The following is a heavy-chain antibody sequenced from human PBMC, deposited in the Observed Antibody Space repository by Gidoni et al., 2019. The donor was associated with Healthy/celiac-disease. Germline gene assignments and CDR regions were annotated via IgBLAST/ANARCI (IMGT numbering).Heavy chain of an antibody. Sequence: QVPLQESGTGLVKPSETLSLTCTVSGGSISRYYWRWIRQPAGHGLEWIGRIYSSGSTNYNPSLKSRVTMSVDTSKNQFSLKLSSVTAAYTAVYYCARDYGSSGPGGMDVWGQGTTVTVSS. CDR2: IYSSGST. V-gene: IGHV4-4*07. J-gene: IGHJ6*02. CDR3: ARDYGSSGPGGMDV. D-gene: IGHD6-6*01. CDR1: GGSISRYY.